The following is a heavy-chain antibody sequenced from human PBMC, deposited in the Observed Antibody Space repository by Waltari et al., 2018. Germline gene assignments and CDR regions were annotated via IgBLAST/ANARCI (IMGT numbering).Heavy chain of an antibody. CDR1: GFTFSSPW. CDR3: SVSLNS. Sequence: EVQLVESGGGLVQPGESLRLSCRAVGFTFSSPWMDWVRQAPGKGLEWVANIKPDGSETHYVDSVQGRFTISRDNAQNLLYLQMNSLRAEDAAVYYCSVSLNSWGQGTLVTVSS. CDR2: IKPDGSET. V-gene: IGHV3-7*01. J-gene: IGHJ4*02.